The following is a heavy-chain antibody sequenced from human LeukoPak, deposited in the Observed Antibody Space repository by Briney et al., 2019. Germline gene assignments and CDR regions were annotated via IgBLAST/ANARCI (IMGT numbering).Heavy chain of an antibody. CDR2: ISSSSSYI. D-gene: IGHD2-2*01. J-gene: IGHJ3*02. CDR3: ARAHKANQLLDAFDI. V-gene: IGHV3-21*01. CDR1: GFTFSSYS. Sequence: PGGSLTLSCAASGFTFSSYSMNWVRQAPGKGLEWVSSISSSSSYIYYADSVKGRFTISRDNAKNSLYLQMNRLRAEDTAVYYCARAHKANQLLDAFDIWGQGTMVTVSS.